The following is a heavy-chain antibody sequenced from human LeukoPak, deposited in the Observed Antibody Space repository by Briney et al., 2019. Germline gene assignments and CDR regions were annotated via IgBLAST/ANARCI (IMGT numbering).Heavy chain of an antibody. CDR1: GFTFSSYE. CDR3: ARELGYCSSTSCSN. Sequence: GGSLRLSCAASGFTFSSYEMNWVRQAPGKGLEWVSYISSSSSTIYYADSVKGRFTISRDNAKNSLYLQMNSLRAEDTAVYYCARELGYCSSTSCSNWGQGTLVTVSS. V-gene: IGHV3-48*03. D-gene: IGHD2-2*01. J-gene: IGHJ4*02. CDR2: ISSSSSTI.